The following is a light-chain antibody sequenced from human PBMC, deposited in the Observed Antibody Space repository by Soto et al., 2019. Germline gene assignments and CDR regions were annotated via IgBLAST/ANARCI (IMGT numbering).Light chain of an antibody. V-gene: IGKV1-5*03. Sequence: DIQMTQSPSTLSASVGDRVTITCRASQSISSWLAWYQRKPGKAPKLLIYRASILESGVPSSFSGSGSGTEFTLTISSLQPDDFATYYCQQYNGYPWTFDQGTKVEV. CDR1: QSISSW. J-gene: IGKJ1*01. CDR3: QQYNGYPWT. CDR2: RAS.